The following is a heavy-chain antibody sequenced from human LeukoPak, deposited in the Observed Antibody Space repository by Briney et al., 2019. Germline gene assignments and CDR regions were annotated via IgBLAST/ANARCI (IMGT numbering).Heavy chain of an antibody. CDR3: ARGICSSTSCYFLNWFDP. Sequence: PSETLSLTCAVYGGSFSGYCWSWIRQPPGKGLEWIGEINHSGSTNYNPSLKSRVTISVDTSKNQFSLKLSSVTAADTAVYYCARGICSSTSCYFLNWFDPWGQGTLVTVSS. D-gene: IGHD2-2*01. CDR1: GGSFSGYC. CDR2: INHSGST. J-gene: IGHJ5*02. V-gene: IGHV4-34*01.